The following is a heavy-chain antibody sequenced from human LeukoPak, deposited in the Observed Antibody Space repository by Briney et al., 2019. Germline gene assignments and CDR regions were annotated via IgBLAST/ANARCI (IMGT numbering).Heavy chain of an antibody. Sequence: SETLSLTCTVTGDSISRGTYYWTWVRQPAGKGLEWIGRVFRSGSTYYNLSLKSRVTISIDTSNNQFSLHLRSVTAADTAVYYCARDSNFYDVSHDKAEDFWGQGTLVTVSS. CDR3: ARDSNFYDVSHDKAEDF. V-gene: IGHV4-61*02. CDR1: GDSISRGTYY. J-gene: IGHJ4*02. CDR2: VFRSGST. D-gene: IGHD3-22*01.